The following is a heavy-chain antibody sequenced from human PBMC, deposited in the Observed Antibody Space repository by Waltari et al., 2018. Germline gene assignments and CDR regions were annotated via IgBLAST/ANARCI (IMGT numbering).Heavy chain of an antibody. Sequence: QVQMQESGPGLGKPSESLSLTCAVSGYSISSGYYWGWIRQPPGKGRVWIGSIYHSGGTFSTPSLKSRVTISVDASKNQCSLKLSSVTASYTAVYYCAGPCGSSSLDYWGQGTLVTVSS. CDR3: AGPCGSSSLDY. D-gene: IGHD6-13*01. CDR2: IYHSGGT. CDR1: GYSISSGYY. V-gene: IGHV4-38-2*01. J-gene: IGHJ4*02.